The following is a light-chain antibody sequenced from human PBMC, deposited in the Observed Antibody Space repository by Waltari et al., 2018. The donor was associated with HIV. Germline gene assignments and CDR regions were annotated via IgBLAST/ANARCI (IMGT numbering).Light chain of an antibody. CDR2: DVT. CDR3: SSYTGTGTWV. Sequence: QSALTQPASVSGSPGQSIAISCTGPNNDAGGYKYVSWYQQHPGTAPNLVIYDVTNRPSTVSVRFSGSKSGNTASLTISGLQAEDEADYYCSSYTGTGTWVFGGGTKVTVL. CDR1: NNDAGGYKY. J-gene: IGLJ3*02. V-gene: IGLV2-14*03.